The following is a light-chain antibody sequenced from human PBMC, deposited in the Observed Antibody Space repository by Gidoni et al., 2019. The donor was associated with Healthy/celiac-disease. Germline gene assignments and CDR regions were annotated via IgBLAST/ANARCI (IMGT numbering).Light chain of an antibody. CDR1: QSVSSSY. CDR3: QQYGSSPPST. CDR2: GAS. Sequence: EIVLTQSPGTLSLSPGERATLSCRASQSVSSSYLAWYQQKPGQAPRLLIYGASSRATGIPDRCSGSGSGTDFTLTISRLEPEDFAVYYCQQYGSSPPSTFGQXTRLEIK. V-gene: IGKV3-20*01. J-gene: IGKJ5*01.